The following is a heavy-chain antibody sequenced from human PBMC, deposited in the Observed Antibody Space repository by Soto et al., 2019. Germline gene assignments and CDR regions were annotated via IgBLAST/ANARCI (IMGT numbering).Heavy chain of an antibody. V-gene: IGHV1-18*01. CDR3: ARDTYGSGAGY. CDR2: ISAYNGNT. J-gene: IGHJ4*02. D-gene: IGHD3-10*01. Sequence: QVQLVQSGAEVKKPGASVKVSCKASGYTFASYGISWVRQAPGQGLEWMGWISAYNGNTNYAQELQGRVTMTTDTATSTAYRELRSLRSDDTAVYYCARDTYGSGAGYWGQGTLVTVSS. CDR1: GYTFASYG.